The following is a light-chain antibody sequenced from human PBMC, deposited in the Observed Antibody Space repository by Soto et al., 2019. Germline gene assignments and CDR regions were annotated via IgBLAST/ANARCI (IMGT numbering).Light chain of an antibody. CDR1: ETISNL. CDR3: QQYSTYPSLS. CDR2: KAS. J-gene: IGKJ4*01. Sequence: DIQMSQSPSTLSASVGDRVSITCRASETISNLMAWYQQKPGQAPNLLIYKASNLETGVPSRFSGSGSGTDFTLTISSLQPDDFATYYCQQYSTYPSLSFGGGTKVDIK. V-gene: IGKV1-5*03.